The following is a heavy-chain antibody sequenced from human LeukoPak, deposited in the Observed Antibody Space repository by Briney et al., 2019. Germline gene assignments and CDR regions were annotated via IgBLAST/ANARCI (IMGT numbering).Heavy chain of an antibody. CDR1: GYSFTSYW. CDR2: IYPGDSDT. V-gene: IGHV5-51*01. CDR3: ARRGEQQLGIGGMDV. Sequence: GESLKISCKGSGYSFTSYWIGWVRQMPGKGLEWMGIIYPGDSDTRYSPSFQGQVTISADKSISTAYLQWSSLKASDTAMYYCARRGEQQLGIGGMDVWGQGTTVTVSS. D-gene: IGHD6-13*01. J-gene: IGHJ6*02.